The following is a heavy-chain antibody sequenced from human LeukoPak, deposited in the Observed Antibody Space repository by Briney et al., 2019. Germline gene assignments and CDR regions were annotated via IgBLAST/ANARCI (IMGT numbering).Heavy chain of an antibody. D-gene: IGHD5-18*01. Sequence: GRSLRLPCAASGFTFSSYAMHWVRQAPGKGLEWVAVISYDGSNKYYADSVKGRFTISRDNSKNTLYLQMNSLRAEDTAVYYCARDDSYGYFDYWAREPWSPSPQ. J-gene: IGHJ4*02. CDR2: ISYDGSNK. CDR1: GFTFSSYA. CDR3: ARDDSYGYFDY. V-gene: IGHV3-30*01.